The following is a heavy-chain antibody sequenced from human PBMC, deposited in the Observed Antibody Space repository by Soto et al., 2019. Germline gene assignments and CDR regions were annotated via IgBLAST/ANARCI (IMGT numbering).Heavy chain of an antibody. D-gene: IGHD5-12*01. CDR1: GFTVSSNY. V-gene: IGHV3-66*01. CDR3: AKDGVATIKGTFDY. J-gene: IGHJ4*02. Sequence: GGSLRLSCAASGFTVSSNYMSWVRQAPGKGLEWVSVIYSGGSTYYADSVKGRFTISRDNSKNTLYLQMNSLRAEDTAVYYCAKDGVATIKGTFDYWGQGTLVTVSS. CDR2: IYSGGST.